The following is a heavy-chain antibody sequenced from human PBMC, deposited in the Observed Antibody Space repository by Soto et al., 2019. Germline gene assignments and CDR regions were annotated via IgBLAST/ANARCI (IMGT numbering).Heavy chain of an antibody. D-gene: IGHD6-6*01. CDR2: IYYSGNT. CDR1: GYAISSINW. Sequence: QVQLQESGLGLVKPSGTLASTCAVSGYAISSINWWSWVRQPPWKGLEWVGEIYYSGNTNDNPSLKTRINISIDKSKNQFSLKLSSVTTADTAVYYCASDSGRCIAAPSSFECWGKGTLVTVSS. CDR3: ASDSGRCIAAPSSFEC. J-gene: IGHJ4*02. V-gene: IGHV4-4*02.